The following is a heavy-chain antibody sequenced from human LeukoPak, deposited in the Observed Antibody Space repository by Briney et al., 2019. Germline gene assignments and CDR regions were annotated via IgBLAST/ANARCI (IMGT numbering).Heavy chain of an antibody. J-gene: IGHJ5*02. CDR3: AKEGASSSWYLNWFDP. CDR1: GYTFTGYY. CDR2: INPNSGGT. V-gene: IGHV1-2*02. D-gene: IGHD6-13*01. Sequence: ASVKVSCKASGYTFTGYYMHWVRQAPGQGLEWMGWINPNSGGTNYAQKFQGRVTMTRDTSISTAYMELSRLRAEDTALYYCAKEGASSSWYLNWFDPWGQGTLVTVSS.